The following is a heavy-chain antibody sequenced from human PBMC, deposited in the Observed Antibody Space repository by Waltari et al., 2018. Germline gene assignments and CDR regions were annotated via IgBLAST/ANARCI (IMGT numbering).Heavy chain of an antibody. J-gene: IGHJ4*02. CDR1: GGSISSYY. CDR3: ARDPHDYGDYGGVSLYYFDY. CDR2: LYYSGST. D-gene: IGHD4-17*01. V-gene: IGHV4-59*01. Sequence: QVQLQESGPGLVKPSETLSLTCTVSGGSISSYYWSWIRQPPGQGLEWSGYLYYSGSTNCNPSLKSRVTISVDTSKNQFSLKLSSVTAADTAVYYCARDPHDYGDYGGVSLYYFDYWGQGTLVTVSS.